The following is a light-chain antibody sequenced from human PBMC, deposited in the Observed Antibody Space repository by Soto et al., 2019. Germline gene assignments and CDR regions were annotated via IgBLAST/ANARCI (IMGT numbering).Light chain of an antibody. CDR3: QPSYIFPT. V-gene: IGKV1-39*01. CDR1: QNIFTY. J-gene: IGKJ2*01. Sequence: DIQGNQYPSDVSASVEDRVTITCRASQNIFTYLNWYQQRPGKAPNLLIYATSNLQSGVPSRFSGSGSGTDFTLTISSLQPEDFATYYCQPSYIFPTLGQGTKVDIK. CDR2: ATS.